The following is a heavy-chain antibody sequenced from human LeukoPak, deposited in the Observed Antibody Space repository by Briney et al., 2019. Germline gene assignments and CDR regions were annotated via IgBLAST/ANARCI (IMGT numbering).Heavy chain of an antibody. Sequence: GASVKVSCKASGYTFTSYYMHWVRQAPGQGLEWMGIINPSGGSTSYAQKFQGRVTMTRDTSTSTVYMELSSLRFEDTAVYYCARAFVRGWSKLLFDYWGQGTLVTVSS. CDR2: INPSGGST. CDR3: ARAFVRGWSKLLFDY. J-gene: IGHJ4*02. CDR1: GYTFTSYY. D-gene: IGHD6-19*01. V-gene: IGHV1-46*01.